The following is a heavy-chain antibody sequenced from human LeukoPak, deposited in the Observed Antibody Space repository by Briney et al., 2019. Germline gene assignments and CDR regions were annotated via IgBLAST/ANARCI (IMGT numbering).Heavy chain of an antibody. CDR1: GYTFTNYA. D-gene: IGHD2-2*01. V-gene: IGHV1-18*01. CDR3: ARDLEECASASCYAGRVFNYYGMDV. CDR2: ISGYSGNT. Sequence: ASVKVSCKASGYTFTNYAISWVRQAPGQGLEWMGRISGYSGNTNYAQKFQGRVTMTTDTSTSTAYMELRSLRSDDTAVYYCARDLEECASASCYAGRVFNYYGMDVWGQGTTVTVSS. J-gene: IGHJ6*02.